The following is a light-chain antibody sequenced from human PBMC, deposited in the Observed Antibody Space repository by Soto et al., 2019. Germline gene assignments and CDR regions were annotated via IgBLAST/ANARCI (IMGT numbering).Light chain of an antibody. J-gene: IGKJ4*01. CDR1: QSLLHGNGYNY. CDR2: LGS. V-gene: IGKV2-28*01. CDR3: MQALQTPLT. Sequence: DIVMTHSPLSLPVTPGEPASISCRSSQSLLHGNGYNYLDWYLQKPGQSPQLLIYLGSNRASGVPDRFSGSGSGTDFTLKISRVEAEDVGVYYCMQALQTPLTFGGGTKVEIK.